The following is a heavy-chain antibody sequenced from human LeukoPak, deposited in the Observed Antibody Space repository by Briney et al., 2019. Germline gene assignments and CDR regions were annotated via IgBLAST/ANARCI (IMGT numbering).Heavy chain of an antibody. V-gene: IGHV3-48*03. D-gene: IGHD4-23*01. CDR3: ARDYGGSSPFDY. J-gene: IGHJ4*02. CDR2: ISSSGSTI. CDR1: GFTFSSYE. Sequence: PGGSLRLSCAASGFTFSSYEIHWVRQAPGKGLEWVSYISSSGSTIYYADSVKGRFTISRDNAKNSLYLQMNSLRAEDTAVYYCARDYGGSSPFDYWGQGTLVTVSS.